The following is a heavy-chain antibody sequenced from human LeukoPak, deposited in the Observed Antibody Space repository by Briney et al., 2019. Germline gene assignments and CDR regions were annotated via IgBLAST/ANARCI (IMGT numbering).Heavy chain of an antibody. V-gene: IGHV3-33*01. J-gene: IGHJ4*02. CDR1: GFIFSSYG. CDR2: VWLDGSNK. Sequence: AGGSLRLSCVASGFIFSSYGMHWVRQAPGKGLEWVALVWLDGSNKYYADSVKGRFTISRDNSKNTLYLQMNSLRAEDTAVYYCARGLGSTLFDYWGQGTLVTVSS. CDR3: ARGLGSTLFDY. D-gene: IGHD3-10*01.